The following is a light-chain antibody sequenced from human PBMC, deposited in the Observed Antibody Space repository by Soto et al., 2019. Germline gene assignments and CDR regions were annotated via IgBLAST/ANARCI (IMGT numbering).Light chain of an antibody. CDR2: GVS. Sequence: DIQMTQSPSTLSGSVGDRVTITCRASQTISSWLAWYQQKGGKAPKLLIYGVSKLQSGVPPRFSGSGSGTEFTLTITGLQPEDFATYYCQQSYSSPLLAFGGGTKVEIK. J-gene: IGKJ4*01. CDR3: QQSYSSPLLA. CDR1: QTISSW. V-gene: IGKV1-5*01.